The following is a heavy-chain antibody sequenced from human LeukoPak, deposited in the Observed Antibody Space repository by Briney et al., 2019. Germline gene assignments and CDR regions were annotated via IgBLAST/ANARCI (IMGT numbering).Heavy chain of an antibody. V-gene: IGHV3-15*01. Sequence: PGGSLRLSCAASGFTFSNAWMSWVRQAPGKGPEWVGRIKSKTDGGTTDYAAPVRGRFTISRDDSKNTLYLQMNSLKTEDTAVYYCTSHPSGGSWPNDYWGQGTLVTVSS. J-gene: IGHJ4*02. CDR2: IKSKTDGGTT. CDR1: GFTFSNAW. CDR3: TSHPSGGSWPNDY. D-gene: IGHD2-15*01.